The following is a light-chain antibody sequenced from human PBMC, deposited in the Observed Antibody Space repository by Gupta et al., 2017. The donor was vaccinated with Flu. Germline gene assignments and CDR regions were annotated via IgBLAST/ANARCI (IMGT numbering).Light chain of an antibody. V-gene: IGKV3-15*01. CDR2: GAS. CDR1: QSGSNN. J-gene: IGKJ1*01. CDR3: QQYDNWPPET. Sequence: ERATLSCRASQSGSNNLAWYQQRPGRAPRPVIYGASTRAPGIPARFSGSGSGTEFTLTISSLQSEDVAVYYCQQYDNWPPETFGQGTTVEIK.